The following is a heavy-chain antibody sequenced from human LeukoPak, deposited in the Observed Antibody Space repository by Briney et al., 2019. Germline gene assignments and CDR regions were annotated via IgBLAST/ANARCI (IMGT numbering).Heavy chain of an antibody. J-gene: IGHJ4*02. CDR1: GFTFSSYS. Sequence: PGGSLRLSCAASGFTFSSYSMNWVRQAPGKGLEWVSSISSSSSYIYYADSVKGRFTISRDNAKNSLYLQMNSLRAEGTAVYYCAREDDTLTDYYFDYWGQGTLVTVSS. CDR3: AREDDTLTDYYFDY. D-gene: IGHD3-9*01. CDR2: ISSSSSYI. V-gene: IGHV3-21*01.